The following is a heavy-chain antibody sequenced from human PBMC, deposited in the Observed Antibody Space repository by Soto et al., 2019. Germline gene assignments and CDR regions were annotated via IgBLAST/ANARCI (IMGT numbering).Heavy chain of an antibody. CDR3: ARDLGSGYDPGDY. CDR2: IIPLFGT. D-gene: IGHD5-12*01. Sequence: QVQLVQSGAEVKKPGSSVKVSCKASGDTFSGYSISWVRQAPGQGLEWMGGIIPLFGTNYAQRFQGRVTITADKSTSTAYMELSSLKSEDTAIYYCARDLGSGYDPGDYWGQGTLVTVSS. V-gene: IGHV1-69*14. J-gene: IGHJ4*02. CDR1: GDTFSGYS.